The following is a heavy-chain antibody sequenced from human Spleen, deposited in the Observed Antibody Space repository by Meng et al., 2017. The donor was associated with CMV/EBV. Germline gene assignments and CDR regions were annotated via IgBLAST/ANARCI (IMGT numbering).Heavy chain of an antibody. CDR1: GFTFRSYS. V-gene: IGHV3-7*01. CDR3: ARDRGYSYGYRGYYYYYGMDV. CDR2: INQDGSEK. J-gene: IGHJ6*02. Sequence: GESLKISCEASGFTFRSYSMNWVRQAPGKGLEWVANINQDGSEKYYVDSVKGRFTISRDNAKNSLYLQMNSLRAEDTAVYYCARDRGYSYGYRGYYYYYGMDVWGQGTTVTVSS. D-gene: IGHD5-18*01.